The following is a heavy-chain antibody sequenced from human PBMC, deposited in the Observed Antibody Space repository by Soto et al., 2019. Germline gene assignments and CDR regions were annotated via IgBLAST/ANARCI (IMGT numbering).Heavy chain of an antibody. CDR1: GGSISSYY. Sequence: SETLSLTCTVSGGSISSYYWSWIRQPPGKGLEWIGYIYYSGSPNYNPSLKSRVTISVDTSKNQFSLKLRSVTAADTAVYYCARGARGLYYFDYWGQGTQVTVSS. V-gene: IGHV4-59*01. D-gene: IGHD3-16*01. CDR2: IYYSGSP. J-gene: IGHJ4*02. CDR3: ARGARGLYYFDY.